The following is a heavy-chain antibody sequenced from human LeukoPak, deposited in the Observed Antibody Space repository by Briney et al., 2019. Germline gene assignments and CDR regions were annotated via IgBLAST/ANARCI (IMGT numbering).Heavy chain of an antibody. D-gene: IGHD1-26*01. CDR3: AKTMGAIDHDY. V-gene: IGHV3-48*04. J-gene: IGHJ4*02. Sequence: GGSLRLSCAASGFTFSTYSMNWVRQAPGKGLEWVSYISSSSSIMLYADSVKGRFTISRDNAKKTLYLEMNSLRAEDTAVYYCAKTMGAIDHDYWGQGTLVTVSS. CDR1: GFTFSTYS. CDR2: ISSSSSIM.